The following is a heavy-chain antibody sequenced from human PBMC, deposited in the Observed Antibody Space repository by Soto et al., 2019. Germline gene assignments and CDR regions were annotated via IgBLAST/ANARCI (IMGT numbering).Heavy chain of an antibody. CDR3: SRRARPDVSYMDV. CDR2: ISSNGVGT. D-gene: IGHD6-6*01. V-gene: IGHV3-64*01. CDR1: GFTLSGYA. Sequence: EVQLAESGGGLAQPGGSLRLSCAASGFTLSGYAMDWVRQAPGKGLEYVSGISSNGVGTYYANSVQGRFTISRDNSKNTVYLQMGSLRPEYMSVYYCSRRARPDVSYMDVWGKGTTVTVSS. J-gene: IGHJ6*03.